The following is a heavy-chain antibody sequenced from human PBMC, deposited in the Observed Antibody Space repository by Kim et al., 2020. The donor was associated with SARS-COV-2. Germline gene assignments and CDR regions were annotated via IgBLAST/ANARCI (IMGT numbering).Heavy chain of an antibody. CDR2: INTDGNNT. CDR3: AKDYRGVATIDY. V-gene: IGHV3-74*01. Sequence: GGSLRLSCAASGFTFSTYWMHWVRQAPGKGLDWVSRINTDGNNTNYADSVKGRFTISRDNAKNTLYLEMNSLRAEDTAVYYCAKDYRGVATIDYWGQGTLVTLS. D-gene: IGHD5-12*01. CDR1: GFTFSTYW. J-gene: IGHJ4*02.